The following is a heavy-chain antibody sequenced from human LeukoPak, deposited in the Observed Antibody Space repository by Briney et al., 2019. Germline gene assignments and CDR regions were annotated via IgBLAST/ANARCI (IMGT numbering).Heavy chain of an antibody. CDR3: AREYRGEYYFAY. V-gene: IGHV3-66*01. J-gene: IGHJ4*02. CDR1: GFTVSSNY. D-gene: IGHD3-10*01. CDR2: IYSGGST. Sequence: PGGSLRLSCAASGFTVSSNYMSWVRQAPGKGLEWVSVIYSGGSTYYADSVKGRFTISRDNSKNTLYLQMNSLRAEDTAVYYRAREYRGEYYFAYWGQGTLVTVSS.